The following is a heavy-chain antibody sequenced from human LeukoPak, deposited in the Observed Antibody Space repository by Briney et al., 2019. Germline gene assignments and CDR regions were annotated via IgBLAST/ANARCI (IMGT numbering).Heavy chain of an antibody. CDR2: INPNSGGT. CDR1: GYTFTGYY. Sequence: ASVKVSCKASGYTFTGYYMHGVRQAPGQGLEWMGWINPNSGGTNYAQKFQGRVTMTRDTSISTAYMELSSLRSEDTAVYYCARDLLDPTIVVVPAAMSSWGQGTLVTVSS. V-gene: IGHV1-2*02. D-gene: IGHD2-2*01. J-gene: IGHJ4*02. CDR3: ARDLLDPTIVVVPAAMSS.